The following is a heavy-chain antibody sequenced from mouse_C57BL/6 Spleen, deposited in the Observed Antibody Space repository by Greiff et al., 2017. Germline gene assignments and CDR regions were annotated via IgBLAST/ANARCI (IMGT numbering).Heavy chain of an antibody. V-gene: IGHV2-3*01. CDR3: AKCWDCPYYYSMDY. CDR2: IWGDGST. J-gene: IGHJ4*01. CDR1: GFSLTSYG. Sequence: QVQLKESGPGLVAPSQSLSITCTVSGFSLTSYGVSWVSQPPGKGLEWLGVIWGDGSTNYHSALISRPSISKDNSKSQVFLKLNSLQTYDTATYYCAKCWDCPYYYSMDYWGQGTSVTVSS. D-gene: IGHD4-1*01.